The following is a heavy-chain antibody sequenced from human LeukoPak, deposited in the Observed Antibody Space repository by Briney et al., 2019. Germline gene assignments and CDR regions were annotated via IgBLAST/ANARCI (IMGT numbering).Heavy chain of an antibody. CDR2: INPNSGGT. CDR1: GGTFSSYA. V-gene: IGHV1-2*02. Sequence: GASVKVSCKASGGTFSSYAISWVRQAPGQGLEWMGWINPNSGGTNYAQKFQGRVTMTRDTSISTAYMELSRLRSGDTAVYYCARDERLLYNYYYYYMDVWGKGTTVTVSS. D-gene: IGHD3-3*01. CDR3: ARDERLLYNYYYYYMDV. J-gene: IGHJ6*03.